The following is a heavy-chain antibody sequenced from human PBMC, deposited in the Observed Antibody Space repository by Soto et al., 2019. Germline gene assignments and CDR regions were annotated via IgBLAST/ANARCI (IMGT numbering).Heavy chain of an antibody. CDR1: GYTFTDYG. V-gene: IGHV1-3*01. CDR3: ARGVLQLWSYFFDY. J-gene: IGHJ4*02. D-gene: IGHD1-1*01. CDR2: INGGNGKT. Sequence: ASVKVSCKASGYTFTDYGLHWLRQAPGQRLEWLGWINGGNGKTEYSERMQGRVTITRDTSANTAYMNLSSLRSEDTAFYYCARGVLQLWSYFFDYWGQATLVTV.